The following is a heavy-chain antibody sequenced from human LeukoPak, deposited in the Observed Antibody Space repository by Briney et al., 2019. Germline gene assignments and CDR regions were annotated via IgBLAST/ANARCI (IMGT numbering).Heavy chain of an antibody. CDR2: IYYSGST. D-gene: IGHD4-23*01. CDR1: GGSISSGDYY. CDR3: ARETNSDRYFDY. Sequence: SETLSLTCTVSGGSISSGDYYWSWIRQPPGKGLEWIGYIYYSGSTNYKPSLKSRVTISVDTSKNQFSLKLSSVTAADTAMYYCARETNSDRYFDYWGQGTLVTVSS. V-gene: IGHV4-61*08. J-gene: IGHJ4*02.